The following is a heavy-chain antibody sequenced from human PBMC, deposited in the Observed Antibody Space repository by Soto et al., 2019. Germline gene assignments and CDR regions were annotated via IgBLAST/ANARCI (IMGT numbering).Heavy chain of an antibody. CDR1: GGSFSGYY. V-gene: IGHV4-34*01. Sequence: SETLSLTCAVYGGSFSGYYWSWIRQPPGKGLEWIGEINHSGSTNYNPSLKSRVTISVDTSKNQFSLKLSSVTAADTAVYYCARADCSGGSCRRAFDYWGQGTLVTVPS. J-gene: IGHJ4*02. CDR3: ARADCSGGSCRRAFDY. CDR2: INHSGST. D-gene: IGHD2-15*01.